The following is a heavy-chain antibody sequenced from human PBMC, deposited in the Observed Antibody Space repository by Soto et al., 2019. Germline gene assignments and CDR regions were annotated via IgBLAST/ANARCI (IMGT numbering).Heavy chain of an antibody. D-gene: IGHD2-15*01. J-gene: IGHJ4*02. CDR1: GFSFSDYS. CDR2: LTPAGTT. Sequence: GGSLRLSCAASGFSFSDYSMTWVRQAPGRGLEWVSTLTPAGTTFYADSVKGRFTISRDNYRNTLSLQMYNLRAEDTARYYCAKRATTVPTPGNYFDCWGQGTLVTVSS. CDR3: AKRATTVPTPGNYFDC. V-gene: IGHV3-23*01.